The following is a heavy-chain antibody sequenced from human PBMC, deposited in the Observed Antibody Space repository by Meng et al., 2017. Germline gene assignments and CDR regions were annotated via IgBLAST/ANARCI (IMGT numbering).Heavy chain of an antibody. V-gene: IGHV4-34*01. CDR1: GGSFSGYY. D-gene: IGHD3-10*01. CDR2: INHSGST. CDR3: ARGGGYITMVRGVIITADYFDY. J-gene: IGHJ4*02. Sequence: SQTRSLTGAVYGGSFSGYYWSWIRQPPGKGLEWIGEINHSGSTNYNPSLKSRVTISVDTSKNQFSLKLSSVTAADTAVYYCARGGGYITMVRGVIITADYFDYWGQGTLVTVSS.